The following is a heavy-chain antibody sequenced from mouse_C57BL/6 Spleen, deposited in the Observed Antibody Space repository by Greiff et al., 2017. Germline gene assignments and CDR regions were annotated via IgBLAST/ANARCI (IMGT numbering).Heavy chain of an antibody. CDR3: TTGNWFAY. Sequence: VQLQRSGAELVRPGASVKLSCTASGFNIKDDYMHWVKQRPEQGLEWIGWIDPENGDTEYASKFQGKATITADTSSNTAYLQLSSLTSEDTAVYYCTTGNWFAYWGQGTLVTVSA. CDR2: IDPENGDT. J-gene: IGHJ3*01. CDR1: GFNIKDDY. V-gene: IGHV14-4*01.